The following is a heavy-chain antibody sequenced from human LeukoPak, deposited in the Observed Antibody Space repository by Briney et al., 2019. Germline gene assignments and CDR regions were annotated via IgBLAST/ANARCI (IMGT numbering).Heavy chain of an antibody. CDR2: ISTNGGGT. CDR1: GFTFSSYA. Sequence: RPGGSLRLSCAASGFTFSSYAMHWVRQTPGKGLEYVSAISTNGGGTYCANSVKGRFTISRDNSKNTLYLQMGSLRAEDMAVYFCARYCNGVTCYSGYDYWGQGTLVTVSS. CDR3: ARYCNGVTCYSGYDY. D-gene: IGHD2-15*01. V-gene: IGHV3-64*01. J-gene: IGHJ4*02.